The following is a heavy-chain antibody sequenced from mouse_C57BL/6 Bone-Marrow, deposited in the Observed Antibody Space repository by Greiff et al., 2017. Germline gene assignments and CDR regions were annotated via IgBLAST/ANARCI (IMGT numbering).Heavy chain of an antibody. J-gene: IGHJ2*01. D-gene: IGHD3-3*01. V-gene: IGHV14-4*01. CDR2: IDPENGDT. CDR3: TTLGFHDY. CDR1: GFNIKDDY. Sequence: VQLKESGAELVRPGASVKLSCTASGFNIKDDYMHWVKQRPEQGLEWIGWIDPENGDTEYASKFQGKATITADTSSNTAYLQLSSLTSEDTAVYYCTTLGFHDYWGQGTTLTVSS.